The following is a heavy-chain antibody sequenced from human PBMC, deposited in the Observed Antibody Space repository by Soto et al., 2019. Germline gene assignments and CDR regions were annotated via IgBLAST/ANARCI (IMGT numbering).Heavy chain of an antibody. D-gene: IGHD3-10*02. Sequence: EVQLLESGGGLVQPGGSLRLSCAASGITVSSYAMSWVRQAPGKGLEWVAAITGSGDYTRYAVSVKGRYTISRDNSKTTVYLQMNSLRVVDTAVYYCATASPLVAPGGMFLYYYYGMDVWGPGTTVTVSS. CDR3: ATASPLVAPGGMFLYYYYGMDV. J-gene: IGHJ6*02. V-gene: IGHV3-23*01. CDR1: GITVSSYA. CDR2: ITGSGDYT.